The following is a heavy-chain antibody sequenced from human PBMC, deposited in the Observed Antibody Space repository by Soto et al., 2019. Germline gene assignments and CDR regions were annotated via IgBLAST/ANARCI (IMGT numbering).Heavy chain of an antibody. Sequence: PSETLSLTCTVSGGSVSSGSYYWSWIRQPPGKGLEWIGYIYYSGSTYYNPSLKSRVTISVDTSKNQFSLKLSSVTAADTAVYYCATVGRGQLWLKDLYYYGMDVWGQGTTVTVSS. CDR3: ATVGRGQLWLKDLYYYGMDV. D-gene: IGHD5-18*01. V-gene: IGHV4-61*01. CDR1: GGSVSSGSYY. J-gene: IGHJ6*02. CDR2: IYYSGST.